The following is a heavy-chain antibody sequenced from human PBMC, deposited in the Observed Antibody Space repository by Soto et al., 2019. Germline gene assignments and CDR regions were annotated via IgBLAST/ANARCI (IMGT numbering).Heavy chain of an antibody. CDR1: GFTFSSYA. Sequence: EVQLLESGGGLVQPGGSLRLSCAASGFTFSSYAMSWVRQAPGKGLEWVSAISGSGGSTYYADSVKGRFTISRDNSKNTLYLQMNSLRAEDTAVYYCEKDHLGYSYGGYDYWGQGTLVTVSS. J-gene: IGHJ4*02. CDR3: EKDHLGYSYGGYDY. CDR2: ISGSGGST. V-gene: IGHV3-23*01. D-gene: IGHD5-18*01.